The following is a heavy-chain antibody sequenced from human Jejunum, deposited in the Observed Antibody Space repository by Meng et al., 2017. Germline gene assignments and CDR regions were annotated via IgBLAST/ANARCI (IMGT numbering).Heavy chain of an antibody. CDR2: IHTSGRA. Sequence: SETLSLTCTVSGGSISSGNSYWTWIRQPAGKALEWIGRIHTSGRATYNPSLTSRASITVDTSRNQLFLKVASVTAADTAVYYCAGVGHYESLDPWGQGTLVTVSS. J-gene: IGHJ5*01. D-gene: IGHD3-22*01. CDR1: GGSISSGNSY. CDR3: AGVGHYESLDP. V-gene: IGHV4-61*02.